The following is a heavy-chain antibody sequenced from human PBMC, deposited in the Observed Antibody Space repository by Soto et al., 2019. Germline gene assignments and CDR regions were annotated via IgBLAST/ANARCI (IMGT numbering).Heavy chain of an antibody. CDR3: ARDMGY. Sequence: TLSLTCTVSGGSISSTNYYWGWIRQPPGKGLEWIGSMYYSGSTYYNPSLKSRVTISVDTSKNQFFLKLSSVTAADTAIYYCARDMGYWGQGILVTVSS. CDR2: MYYSGST. J-gene: IGHJ4*02. CDR1: GGSISSTNYY. V-gene: IGHV4-39*02.